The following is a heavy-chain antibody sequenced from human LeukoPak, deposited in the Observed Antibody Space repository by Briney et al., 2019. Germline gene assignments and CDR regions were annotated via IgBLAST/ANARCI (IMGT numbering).Heavy chain of an antibody. CDR3: ARDLSRPARLAVGY. V-gene: IGHV1-2*04. J-gene: IGHJ4*02. CDR1: GYTFTCYY. CDR2: INPNSGGT. Sequence: GASVKVSCKASGYTFTCYYMHWVRQAPGQGLEWMGWINPNSGGTNYAQKFQGWVTMTRDTSISTAYMELSRLRSDDTAVYYCARDLSRPARLAVGYWGQGTLVTVSS. D-gene: IGHD6-6*01.